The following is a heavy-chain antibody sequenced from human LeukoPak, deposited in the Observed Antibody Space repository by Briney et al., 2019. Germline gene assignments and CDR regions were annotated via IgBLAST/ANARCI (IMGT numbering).Heavy chain of an antibody. Sequence: SETLSLTCAVSDGSVKSPTSYWSWIRQPPGKGLEWIGNVYYIGTTSYNSSLKSRVSISVDTSKNQFSLEVKSVTSEDTAVYYCARNTSSSPWFDPWGQGTLVTVSS. CDR2: VYYIGTT. CDR3: ARNTSSSPWFDP. J-gene: IGHJ5*02. D-gene: IGHD6-6*01. V-gene: IGHV4-61*01. CDR1: DGSVKSPTSY.